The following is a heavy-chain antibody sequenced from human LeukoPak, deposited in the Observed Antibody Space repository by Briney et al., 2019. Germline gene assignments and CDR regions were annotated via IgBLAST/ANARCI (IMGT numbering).Heavy chain of an antibody. CDR3: ARGSEDIVASDAFDI. Sequence: GGSLRLSCAASGFTFSDYYMSWIRQAPGKGLEWVSYISSSGSTIYYADSVKGRFTISRDNAKNSLYLQMNSLRAEDTAVYYCARGSEDIVASDAFDIWGQGTMVTVSS. CDR2: ISSSGSTI. D-gene: IGHD5-12*01. CDR1: GFTFSDYY. J-gene: IGHJ3*02. V-gene: IGHV3-11*01.